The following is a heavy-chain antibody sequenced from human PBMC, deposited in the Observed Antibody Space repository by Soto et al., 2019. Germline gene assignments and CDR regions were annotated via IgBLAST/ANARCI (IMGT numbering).Heavy chain of an antibody. J-gene: IGHJ6*02. CDR2: ITPFFGTS. CDR3: ARVGYSTNYGMAV. Sequence: ASVKVSCKAFGGTFSSYAVNWVRQAPGQGLKWMGGITPFFGTSNYAQKFQGRVTITADESTSTVFMDLVSLRSEDTAVYYCARVGYSTNYGMAVWGQGTTVTVSS. V-gene: IGHV1-69*13. CDR1: GGTFSSYA. D-gene: IGHD6-13*01.